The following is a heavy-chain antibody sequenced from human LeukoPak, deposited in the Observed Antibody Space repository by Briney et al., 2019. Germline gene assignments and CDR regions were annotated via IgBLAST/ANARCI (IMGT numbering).Heavy chain of an antibody. V-gene: IGHV7-4-1*02. J-gene: IGHJ5*02. CDR1: GGTFSSYA. CDR3: ARGKGYTLFADGHYFDP. CDR2: IKTNNGNP. Sequence: GASVKVSCKASGGTFSSYAISWVRQAPGQGLEWMGWIKTNNGNPTYAQGFTGRFVFSLDTSVSTAYLQINSLKAEDSAIYFRARGKGYTLFADGHYFDPWGQGTLVTVSS. D-gene: IGHD5-12*01.